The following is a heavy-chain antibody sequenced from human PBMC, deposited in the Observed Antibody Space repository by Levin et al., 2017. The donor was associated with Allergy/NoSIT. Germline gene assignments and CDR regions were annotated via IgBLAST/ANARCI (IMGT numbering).Heavy chain of an antibody. J-gene: IGHJ6*02. V-gene: IGHV4-31*03. CDR1: GGSISSGGYY. D-gene: IGHD4-23*01. CDR2: IYYSGST. CDR3: AGGGNSDSQYYYYYYGMDV. Sequence: PSETLSLTCTVSGGSISSGGYYWSWIRQHPGKGLEWIGYIYYSGSTYYNPSLKSRVTISVDTSKNQFSLKLSSVTAADTAVYYCAGGGNSDSQYYYYYYGMDVWGQGTTVTVSS.